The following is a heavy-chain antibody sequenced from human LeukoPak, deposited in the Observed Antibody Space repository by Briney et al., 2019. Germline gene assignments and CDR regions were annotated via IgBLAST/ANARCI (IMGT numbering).Heavy chain of an antibody. CDR2: INPNSGGT. J-gene: IGHJ4*02. CDR1: GYTFSGYY. Sequence: GASVKVSCKASGYTFSGYYMNWVRQAPGQGLEWMGWINPNSGGTNYAQKFQGRVTMTRDTSIGTAYMELSRLRSDDTAVYYCARDPEVTTSPFTWGHWGQGTLVTVSS. CDR3: ARDPEVTTSPFTWGH. D-gene: IGHD4-17*01. V-gene: IGHV1-2*02.